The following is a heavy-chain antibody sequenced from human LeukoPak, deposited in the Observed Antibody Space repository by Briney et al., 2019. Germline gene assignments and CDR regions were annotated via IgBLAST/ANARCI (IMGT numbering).Heavy chain of an antibody. CDR3: PPHRFGEPHFEY. D-gene: IGHD3-10*01. V-gene: IGHV4-59*08. CDR2: VYKTEHT. CDR1: DNSNSSFY. Sequence: SETLSLTCTVSDNSNSSFYWSWIRQPPGKGLDWIGFVYKTEHTNYNPSLKSRVAISLHAPKRQLSLRSTSLTAAYTPVHYFPPHRFGEPHFEYWGRGTLVSVSS. J-gene: IGHJ4*02.